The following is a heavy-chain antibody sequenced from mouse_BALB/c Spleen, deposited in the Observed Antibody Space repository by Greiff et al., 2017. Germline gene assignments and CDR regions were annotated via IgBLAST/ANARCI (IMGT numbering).Heavy chain of an antibody. V-gene: IGHV1-5*01. Sequence: EVQLQQSGTVLARPGASVKMSCKASGYTFTSYWMHWVKQRPGQGLEWIGAIYPGNSDTSYNQKFKGKAKLTAVTSTSTAYMELSSLTNEDSAVYYCTRENTYDLWYFDVWGAGTTVTVSS. D-gene: IGHD5-2*01. J-gene: IGHJ1*01. CDR3: TRENTYDLWYFDV. CDR2: IYPGNSDT. CDR1: GYTFTSYW.